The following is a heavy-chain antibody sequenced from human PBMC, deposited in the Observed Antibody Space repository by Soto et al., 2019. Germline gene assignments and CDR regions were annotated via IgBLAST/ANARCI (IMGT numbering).Heavy chain of an antibody. V-gene: IGHV6-1*01. D-gene: IGHD3-3*01. Sequence: PSQTLSLTSAISGDSVSSNSDAWNWIWQSPSRGREWLGRTSYRSKWYNDYAVSVKSRITITPDTSKNPFSLQLNSVTPEDTALYYCARGEVGFLEWLYYGLDVWAQRSTVPGSS. J-gene: IGHJ6*02. CDR3: ARGEVGFLEWLYYGLDV. CDR2: TSYRSKWYN. CDR1: GDSVSSNSDA.